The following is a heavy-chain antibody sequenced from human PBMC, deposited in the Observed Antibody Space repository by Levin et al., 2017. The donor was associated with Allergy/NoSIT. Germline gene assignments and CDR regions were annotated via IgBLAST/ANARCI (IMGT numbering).Heavy chain of an antibody. D-gene: IGHD1-26*01. CDR2: IKQDGSEK. CDR3: ARDPYDEWELRWFYDY. V-gene: IGHV3-7*01. CDR1: GFTFSSYW. Sequence: GGSLRLSCAASGFTFSSYWMSWVRQAPGKGLEWVANIKQDGSEKYYVDSVKGRFTISRDNAKNSLYLQMNSLRAEDTAVYYCARDPYDEWELRWFYDYWGQGTLVTVSS. J-gene: IGHJ4*02.